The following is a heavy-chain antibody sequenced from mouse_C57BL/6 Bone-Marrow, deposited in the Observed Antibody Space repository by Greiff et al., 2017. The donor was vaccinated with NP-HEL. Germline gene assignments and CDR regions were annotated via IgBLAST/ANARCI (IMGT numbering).Heavy chain of an antibody. V-gene: IGHV1-18*01. Sequence: VQLKQSGPELVKPGASVKIPCKASGYTFTDYNMDWVKQSHGKSLEWIGDINPNNGGTIYNQKFKGKATLTVDKSSSTAYMELRSLTSEDTAVYYCARRAYYSNSLDYWGQGTTLTVSS. CDR2: INPNNGGT. D-gene: IGHD2-5*01. CDR3: ARRAYYSNSLDY. J-gene: IGHJ2*01. CDR1: GYTFTDYN.